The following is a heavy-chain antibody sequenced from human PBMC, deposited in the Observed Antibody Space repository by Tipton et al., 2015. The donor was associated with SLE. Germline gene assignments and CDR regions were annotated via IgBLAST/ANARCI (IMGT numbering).Heavy chain of an antibody. CDR1: GGSLSGYY. CDR3: ASGEALAYCNGGNCPAEL. Sequence: TLSLTCSVSGGSLSGYYWSWIRQSPGKGLECIGQIYHTGYRTYNPSLKSRVTISMDTSKNQFYLKLNSVTAADTAVYYCASGEALAYCNGGNCPAELWGRGSLVTVSS. J-gene: IGHJ4*02. CDR2: IYHTGYR. D-gene: IGHD2/OR15-2a*01. V-gene: IGHV4-59*12.